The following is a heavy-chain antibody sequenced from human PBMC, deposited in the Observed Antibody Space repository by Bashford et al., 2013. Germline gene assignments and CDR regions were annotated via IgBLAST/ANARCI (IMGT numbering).Heavy chain of an antibody. V-gene: IGHV1-18*01. CDR3: TRDPNIGDSGSSYYYGLDV. J-gene: IGHJ6*02. CDR2: IGGYNGNT. Sequence: SVKVSCKASGYTFTNYGISWVRQAPGQGLEWMGWIGGYNGNTKYAQNFQGRVTMTTDASTSTAYMELRSLRSDDTAVYYCTRDPNIGDSGSSYYYGLDVWGQGTTVTVSS. CDR1: GYTFTNYG. D-gene: IGHD1-26*01.